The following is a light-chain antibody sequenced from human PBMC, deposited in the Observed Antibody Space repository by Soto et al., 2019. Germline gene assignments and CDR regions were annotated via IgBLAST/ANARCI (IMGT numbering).Light chain of an antibody. J-gene: IGKJ5*01. Sequence: LVLTQSPGTLSLAPRARATLSCRASQSVTNNYLAWYQQKPGQAPRLLIDGASSRATGVPDRFSGTGSGTDFTLTISRLEPEDFAVFYCQQYGNSPITFGQGTRLEIK. CDR1: QSVTNNY. CDR2: GAS. V-gene: IGKV3-20*01. CDR3: QQYGNSPIT.